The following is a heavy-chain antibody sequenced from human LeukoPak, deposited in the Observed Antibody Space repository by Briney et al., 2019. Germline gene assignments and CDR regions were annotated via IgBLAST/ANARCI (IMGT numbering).Heavy chain of an antibody. CDR3: ARDLGVADFDY. Sequence: GASVKVSCKASGYTFTSYDINWVRQATGQGLEWMGWMNPNSGNTGYAQKFQGRVTITRNTSISTAYMELRSLRSDDTAVYYCARDLGVADFDYWGQGTLVTVSS. CDR2: MNPNSGNT. J-gene: IGHJ4*02. CDR1: GYTFTSYD. V-gene: IGHV1-8*03. D-gene: IGHD3-16*01.